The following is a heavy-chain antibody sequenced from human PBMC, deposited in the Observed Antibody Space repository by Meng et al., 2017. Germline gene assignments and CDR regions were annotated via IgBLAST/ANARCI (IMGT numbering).Heavy chain of an antibody. J-gene: IGHJ6*02. V-gene: IGHV3-66*02. CDR3: HREPNYYYYYDMDV. CDR1: GFTVSSNY. D-gene: IGHD1-26*01. Sequence: GESLKISCAASGFTVSSNYMSWVRQAPGKGLEWVSVIYSGGSTYYADSVKGRFTISRDNSKNTLYLQMNNLRAEDTAMYYCHREPNYYYYYDMDVWGQGTTVTVSS. CDR2: IYSGGST.